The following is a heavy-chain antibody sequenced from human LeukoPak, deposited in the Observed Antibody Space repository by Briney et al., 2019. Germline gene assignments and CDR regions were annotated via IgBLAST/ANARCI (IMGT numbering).Heavy chain of an antibody. CDR3: AKDSEIRGSMFREPFNWFDP. CDR1: GFTFSSYS. CDR2: ISSSSGTI. D-gene: IGHD3-10*01. J-gene: IGHJ5*02. V-gene: IGHV3-48*01. Sequence: GGSLRLSCAPSGFTFSSYSKNWLRQAPGKGLEWVSYISSSSGTIYYADSVRGRFTISRDNAKNSLYLQMNSLRAEDTAVYYCAKDSEIRGSMFREPFNWFDPWGQGTLVTVSS.